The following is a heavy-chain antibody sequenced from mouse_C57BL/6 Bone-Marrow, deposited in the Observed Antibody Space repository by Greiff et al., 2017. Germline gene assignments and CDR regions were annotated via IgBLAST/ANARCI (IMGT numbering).Heavy chain of an antibody. J-gene: IGHJ3*01. Sequence: VQLKESGGGLVKPGGSLKLSCAASGFTFSDYGMHWVRQAPEKGLEWVAYISSGSSTIYYADTVKGRFTISRDNAKNTLFLQMTSLRSEDTAMYYCARPGYYGSSYGWFAYWGQGTLVTVSA. D-gene: IGHD1-1*01. CDR3: ARPGYYGSSYGWFAY. CDR1: GFTFSDYG. CDR2: ISSGSSTI. V-gene: IGHV5-17*01.